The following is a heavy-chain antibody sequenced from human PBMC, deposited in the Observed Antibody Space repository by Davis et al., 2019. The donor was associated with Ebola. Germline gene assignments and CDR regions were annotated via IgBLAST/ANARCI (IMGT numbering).Heavy chain of an antibody. Sequence: PGGSLRLSCTASGFTFGDYAMSWVRQAPGKGLERVGFVRSKAYGGTTEYAASVKGRFTISRDDSKSIAYLQMNSLKTEDTAVYYCTRDRALLWLGELLNGMDVWGQGTTVTVSS. CDR2: VRSKAYGGTT. J-gene: IGHJ6*02. CDR3: TRDRALLWLGELLNGMDV. D-gene: IGHD3-10*01. CDR1: GFTFGDYA. V-gene: IGHV3-49*04.